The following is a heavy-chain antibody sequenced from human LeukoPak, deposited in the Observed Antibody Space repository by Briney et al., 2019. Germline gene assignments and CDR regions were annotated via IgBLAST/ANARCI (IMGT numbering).Heavy chain of an antibody. V-gene: IGHV4-38-2*02. CDR1: GYSISSGYY. Sequence: SETLSLTCTVSGYSISSGYYWGWIRQPPGKGLEWIGSIYHSGSTNYNPSLKSRVTISVDTSKNQFSLKLSSVTAADTAVYYCARQRSSSWYVWGYNWFDPWGQGTLVTVSS. CDR2: IYHSGST. J-gene: IGHJ5*02. D-gene: IGHD6-13*01. CDR3: ARQRSSSWYVWGYNWFDP.